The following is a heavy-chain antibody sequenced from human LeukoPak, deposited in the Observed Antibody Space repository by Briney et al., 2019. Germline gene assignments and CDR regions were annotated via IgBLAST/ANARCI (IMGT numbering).Heavy chain of an antibody. V-gene: IGHV1-46*01. J-gene: IGHJ4*02. CDR3: ARQGRYYDSSGYDFDY. CDR2: INPSGGRA. CDR1: GYTFTSYD. Sequence: ASVKVSXKASGYTFTSYDINWVRQAPGQGLEWMRIINPSGGRASYAQKFQGRVTMTRDTSTSTVYMDLSSLRSEDTAVYYCARQGRYYDSSGYDFDYWGQGTLVTVSS. D-gene: IGHD3-22*01.